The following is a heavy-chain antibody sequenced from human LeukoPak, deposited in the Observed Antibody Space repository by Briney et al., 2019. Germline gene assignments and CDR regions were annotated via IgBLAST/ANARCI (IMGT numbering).Heavy chain of an antibody. J-gene: IGHJ4*02. CDR2: IHRAGRT. CDR3: GKTDIYFNPIDY. Sequence: KSSETLSLTCAVSGVSISSSEWWIWVRQPPGQGLEWIGEIHRAGRTRYNPSLKSRVTISMDYSKNQFSLKLTSVTAADTAIYYCGKTDIYFNPIDYWGPGSLVTASS. CDR1: GVSISSSEW. D-gene: IGHD3-9*01. V-gene: IGHV4-4*02.